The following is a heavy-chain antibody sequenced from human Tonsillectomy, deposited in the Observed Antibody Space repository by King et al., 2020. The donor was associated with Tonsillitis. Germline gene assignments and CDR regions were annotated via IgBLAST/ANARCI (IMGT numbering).Heavy chain of an antibody. V-gene: IGHV1-46*01. CDR2: INPSGGST. CDR1: GYTFISYY. J-gene: IGHJ6*03. Sequence: QLVQSGAEVKKPGASVKFSCKASGYTFISYYMHWVRQAPGQGLEWMGIINPSGGSTSYAQKFQGRVTMTRDTSTRTVYMELSSLRSEDTAMYYCARGKYFDFWSGSFTLSRGYMDVWGKGTRSPSP. D-gene: IGHD3-3*01. CDR3: ARGKYFDFWSGSFTLSRGYMDV.